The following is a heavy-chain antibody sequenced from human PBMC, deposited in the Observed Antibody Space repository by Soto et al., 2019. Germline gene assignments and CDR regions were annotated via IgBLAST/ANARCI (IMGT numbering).Heavy chain of an antibody. Sequence: SETLSLTCTVSGGSVSSGSYYWSWIRQPPGKGLEWIGYIYYSGSTNYNPSLKSRVTISVDTSKNQFSLKLSSVTAADTAVYYCARAYSSGWYGVYWGQGTLVTVSS. CDR1: GGSVSSGSYY. D-gene: IGHD6-19*01. V-gene: IGHV4-61*01. CDR3: ARAYSSGWYGVY. CDR2: IYYSGST. J-gene: IGHJ4*02.